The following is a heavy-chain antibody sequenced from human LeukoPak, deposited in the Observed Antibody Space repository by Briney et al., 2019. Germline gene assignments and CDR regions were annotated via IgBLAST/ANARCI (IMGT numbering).Heavy chain of an antibody. CDR2: INHSGST. CDR1: GGSFSGYC. Sequence: SETLSPTCAVYGGSFSGYCWSWIRQPPGKGLEWIGEINHSGSTNYNPSLKSRVTISVDTSKNQFSLKLSSVTAADTAVYYCARGRSEMATIAGRDYWGQGTLVTVSS. V-gene: IGHV4-34*01. CDR3: ARGRSEMATIAGRDY. J-gene: IGHJ4*02. D-gene: IGHD5-24*01.